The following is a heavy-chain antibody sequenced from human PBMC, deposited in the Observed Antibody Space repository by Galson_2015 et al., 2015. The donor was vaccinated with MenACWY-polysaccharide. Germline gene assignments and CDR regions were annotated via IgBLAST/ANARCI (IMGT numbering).Heavy chain of an antibody. CDR3: ARDRPDSCSGPFDF. J-gene: IGHJ4*02. D-gene: IGHD3-22*01. CDR2: INAKGDTI. V-gene: IGHV3-48*02. Sequence: SLRLSCAASGFTFSSYSMDWVRQAPGKGLEWLSYINAKGDTINYADSVKGRFTISRDKAENAVYLQMNSLRDDDTAVYYCARDRPDSCSGPFDFWGQGTLVTVSS. CDR1: GFTFSSYS.